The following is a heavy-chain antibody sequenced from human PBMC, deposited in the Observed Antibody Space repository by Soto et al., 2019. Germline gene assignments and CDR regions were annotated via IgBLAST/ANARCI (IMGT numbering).Heavy chain of an antibody. V-gene: IGHV4-39*07. Sequence: SETLSLTCTVSGGSISSSSYYWGWIRQPPGKGLEWIGSIYYSGSTYYNPSLKSRVTISVDTSKNQFSLKLSSVTAADTAVYYCARGVAAAGCWFDPWGQGTLVTVSS. D-gene: IGHD6-13*01. CDR2: IYYSGST. CDR1: GGSISSSSYY. CDR3: ARGVAAAGCWFDP. J-gene: IGHJ5*02.